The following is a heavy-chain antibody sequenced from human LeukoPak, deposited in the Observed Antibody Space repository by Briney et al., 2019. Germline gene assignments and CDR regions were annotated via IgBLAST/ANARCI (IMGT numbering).Heavy chain of an antibody. D-gene: IGHD3-3*01. CDR1: GFTFSSYG. V-gene: IGHV3-30*19. Sequence: PGGSLRLSCAASGFTFSSYGMHWVRQAPGKGLEWVAVISYDGSNKYYADSVKGRFTISRDNSKNTLYLQMNSLRAEDTAVYYCARDPNYDFWSGYYVYDYYYGMDVWGQGTTVTVSS. CDR2: ISYDGSNK. CDR3: ARDPNYDFWSGYYVYDYYYGMDV. J-gene: IGHJ6*02.